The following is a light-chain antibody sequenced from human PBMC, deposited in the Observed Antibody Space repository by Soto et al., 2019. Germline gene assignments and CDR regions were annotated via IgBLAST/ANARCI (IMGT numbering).Light chain of an antibody. Sequence: EIVLTQSPGTLSLSPGERATLSCRASQSISSTYLAWYQQKRGQAPRLLIYGASSRATGIPDRFSGSGSGTDFTFTISSLQPEDIATYYCQQYDNLLITFGQGTRLEIK. J-gene: IGKJ5*01. CDR1: QSISSTY. CDR3: QQYDNLLIT. CDR2: GAS. V-gene: IGKV3-20*01.